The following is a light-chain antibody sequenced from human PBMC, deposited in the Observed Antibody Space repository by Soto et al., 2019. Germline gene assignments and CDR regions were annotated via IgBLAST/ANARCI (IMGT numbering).Light chain of an antibody. Sequence: SYELTQPPSVSVAPGQTARITCEGTNIGRKSVHWYQQKAGQAPGLVVYVDSDWPSGTPERFSGSDSGNTATLTISGVEAGDEADYYCQMWDTSSDHVVFGGGTQLTVL. J-gene: IGLJ2*01. CDR2: VDS. V-gene: IGLV3-21*02. CDR3: QMWDTSSDHVV. CDR1: NIGRKS.